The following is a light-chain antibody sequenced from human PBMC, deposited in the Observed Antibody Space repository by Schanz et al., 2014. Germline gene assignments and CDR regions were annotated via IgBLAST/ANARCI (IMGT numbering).Light chain of an antibody. CDR1: SSDVGGYNY. Sequence: QSALTQPASVSGSPGQSITISCTGTSSDVGGYNYVSWYQQHPGKAPKLMIYEVNKRPSGVPDRFSGSKSGNTASLTVSGLQAEDEADYYCSSHTSSNTWVFGGGTKLTVL. CDR3: SSHTSSNTWV. CDR2: EVN. V-gene: IGLV2-14*01. J-gene: IGLJ3*02.